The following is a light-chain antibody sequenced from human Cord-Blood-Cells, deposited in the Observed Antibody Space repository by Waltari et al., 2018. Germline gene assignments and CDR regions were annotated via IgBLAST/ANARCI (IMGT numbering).Light chain of an antibody. CDR1: QGVLYSSNNKNY. V-gene: IGKV4-1*01. CDR3: QQYYSTPIT. J-gene: IGKJ5*01. Sequence: DIVMTQSPDSLAVSLGERATINCTYSQGVLYSSNNKNYLAWYQQKPGQPPKLLIYWASTRESWVPDRFSGSGSGTDFTLTISSRQAEDVAVYYCQQYYSTPITFGQGTRLEIK. CDR2: WAS.